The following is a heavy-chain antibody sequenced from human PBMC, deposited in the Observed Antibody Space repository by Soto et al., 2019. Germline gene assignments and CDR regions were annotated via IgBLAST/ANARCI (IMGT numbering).Heavy chain of an antibody. D-gene: IGHD2-2*01. CDR3: AKGLPRVPAAILNY. Sequence: GGSLRLSCAASGFTFSSYAMSWVRQVPGKGLEWVSAISDSGGSTYYADSVKGRFTISRDNSKNTLYLQMNSLRAEDTAVYYCAKGLPRVPAAILNYWGQGTLVTVSS. CDR1: GFTFSSYA. CDR2: ISDSGGST. J-gene: IGHJ4*02. V-gene: IGHV3-23*01.